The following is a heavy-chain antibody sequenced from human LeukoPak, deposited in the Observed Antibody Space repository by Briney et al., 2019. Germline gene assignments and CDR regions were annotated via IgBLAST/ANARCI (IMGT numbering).Heavy chain of an antibody. CDR1: GYTFTSYD. D-gene: IGHD3-3*01. J-gene: IGHJ6*03. CDR3: ARGGGALRFLEWLPENYYYYYMDV. Sequence: ASVKVSCKASGYTFTSYDINWVRQATGQGLEWMGWMNPNSGNTGYAQKFQGRVTITRNTSISTAYMELSSLRSEDTAVYYCARGGGALRFLEWLPENYYYYYMDVWGKGTTVTVSS. V-gene: IGHV1-8*01. CDR2: MNPNSGNT.